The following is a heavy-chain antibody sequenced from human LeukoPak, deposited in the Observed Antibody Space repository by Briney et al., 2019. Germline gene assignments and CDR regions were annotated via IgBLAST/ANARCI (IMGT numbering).Heavy chain of an antibody. D-gene: IGHD3-22*01. J-gene: IGHJ4*02. CDR3: ARDVDYYYDSSGDFPLYY. Sequence: ASVKVSCKVSGYTLTELSMHWVRQAPGKGLEWMGGFDPEDGETIYAQKFQGRVTMTTDTSTSTAYMELRSLRSDDTAVYYCARDVDYYYDSSGDFPLYYWGQGTLVTVSS. CDR2: FDPEDGET. CDR1: GYTLTELS. V-gene: IGHV1-24*01.